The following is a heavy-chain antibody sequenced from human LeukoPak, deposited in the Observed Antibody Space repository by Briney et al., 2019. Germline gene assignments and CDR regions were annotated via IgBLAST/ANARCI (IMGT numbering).Heavy chain of an antibody. CDR2: ICSNGSTT. V-gene: IGHV3-48*03. Sequence: GGSLRLSCAASGFTFSSCELHWVRQAPAKGLEWVSYICSNGSTTYYADSVTGRFTISRDNSKNTLYLQMNGLRPEDTAVFYCAKGPKYYLTPATTNFDYWGQGTLVTVSS. J-gene: IGHJ4*02. CDR1: GFTFSSCE. D-gene: IGHD2/OR15-2a*01. CDR3: AKGPKYYLTPATTNFDY.